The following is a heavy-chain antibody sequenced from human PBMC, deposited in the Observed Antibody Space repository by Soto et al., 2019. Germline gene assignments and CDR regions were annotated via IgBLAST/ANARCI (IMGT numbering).Heavy chain of an antibody. Sequence: ASVKVSCKASGDTFTSYDINWVRQATGQGLEWMGWMNPKNGNTGYAQKFQGRVTMTRNTSITTAYMELNSLRADDTAVYYCAKDVKTTVVRAYDYWGQGTLVTVSS. CDR3: AKDVKTTVVRAYDY. CDR2: MNPKNGNT. J-gene: IGHJ4*02. D-gene: IGHD4-17*01. CDR1: GDTFTSYD. V-gene: IGHV1-8*01.